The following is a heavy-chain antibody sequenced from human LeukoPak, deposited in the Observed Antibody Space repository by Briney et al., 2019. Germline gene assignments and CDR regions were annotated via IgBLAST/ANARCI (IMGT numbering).Heavy chain of an antibody. Sequence: SETLSLTCTVSGGPISSYYWSWIRQPAGKGLEWIGRIYTSGSTNYNPSLKSRVTISVDASKNQFSLKLSSVTAADTAVYYCARDGLNYYGSGSHRGNDYWGQGTLVTVSS. D-gene: IGHD3-10*01. CDR2: IYTSGST. CDR1: GGPISSYY. V-gene: IGHV4-4*07. CDR3: ARDGLNYYGSGSHRGNDY. J-gene: IGHJ4*02.